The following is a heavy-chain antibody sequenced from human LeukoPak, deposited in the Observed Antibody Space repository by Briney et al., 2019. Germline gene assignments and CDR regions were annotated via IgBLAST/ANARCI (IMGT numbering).Heavy chain of an antibody. Sequence: GGSLRLSCAASGFTLSSCAMTWVRQAPGKGLEWVSGITASGATTYYADPVKGRFTISRDNSKNTVYLQMNSLRAEDTAVYYCAKDGDDYVSYFDYWGQGTLVTVSS. CDR2: ITASGATT. J-gene: IGHJ4*02. CDR1: GFTLSSCA. CDR3: AKDGDDYVSYFDY. V-gene: IGHV3-23*01. D-gene: IGHD3-16*01.